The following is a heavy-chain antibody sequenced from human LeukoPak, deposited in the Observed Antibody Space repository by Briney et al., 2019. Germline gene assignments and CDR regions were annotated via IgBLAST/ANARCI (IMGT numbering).Heavy chain of an antibody. J-gene: IGHJ3*02. CDR3: ARGPVDTAMVGAFDI. Sequence: SETLSLTCAVYGGSFSGFYWSWLRPPPGKGLEWIGEINHSGSTNYNPSLKSRVTISVDTSKNQFSLKLSSVTAADTAVYYCARGPVDTAMVGAFDIWGQGTMVTVSS. CDR2: INHSGST. V-gene: IGHV4-34*01. D-gene: IGHD5-18*01. CDR1: GGSFSGFY.